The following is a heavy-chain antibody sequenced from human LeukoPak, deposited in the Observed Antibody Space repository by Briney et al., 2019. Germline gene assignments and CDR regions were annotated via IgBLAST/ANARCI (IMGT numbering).Heavy chain of an antibody. V-gene: IGHV1-24*01. CDR1: GYTLTELS. CDR3: ETAQERGFGELFPN. CDR2: FDPEDGET. J-gene: IGHJ4*02. Sequence: ASVTVSVKVSGYTLTELSMHWVRQPPAKGLEGVGGFDPEDGETMYAQKFQGNVNMNEEISKDTAYMELSSVRSEDTAVYYCETAQERGFGELFPNWGQGTLVTVSS. D-gene: IGHD3-10*01.